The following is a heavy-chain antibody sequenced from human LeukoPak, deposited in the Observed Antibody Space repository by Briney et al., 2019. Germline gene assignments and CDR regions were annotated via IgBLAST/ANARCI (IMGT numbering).Heavy chain of an antibody. CDR1: GYTFTSYD. D-gene: IGHD2-2*01. CDR2: MNPNSGNT. Sequence: ASVKVSCKASGYTFTSYDINWVRQATGQGLEWMGWMNPNSGNTGYAQKFQGRVTMTRNTSISTAYMELSSLRSEDTAVYYCAQGYGSSTSCPIPYYYYGMDVWGQGTTVTVSS. J-gene: IGHJ6*02. CDR3: AQGYGSSTSCPIPYYYYGMDV. V-gene: IGHV1-8*01.